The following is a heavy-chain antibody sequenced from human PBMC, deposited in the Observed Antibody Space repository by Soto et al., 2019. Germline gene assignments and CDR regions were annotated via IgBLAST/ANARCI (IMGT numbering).Heavy chain of an antibody. CDR1: GGTFSSYA. CDR3: AREGRFGVVINGMDV. Sequence: SVKVSCKASGGTFSSYAISWVRQAPGQGLEWMGGIIPIFGTANYAQKFQGRVTITADESTSTAYMELSSLRSEDTAVYYCAREGRFGVVINGMDVWGQGTTVTVSS. V-gene: IGHV1-69*13. D-gene: IGHD3-3*01. CDR2: IIPIFGTA. J-gene: IGHJ6*02.